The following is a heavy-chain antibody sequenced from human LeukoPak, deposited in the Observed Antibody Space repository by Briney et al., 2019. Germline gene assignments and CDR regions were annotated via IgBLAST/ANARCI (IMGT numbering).Heavy chain of an antibody. D-gene: IGHD1-1*01. V-gene: IGHV3-23*01. CDR2: ISENGGDR. CDR1: GFTFGNYP. Sequence: SGGSLRLSCAASGFTFGNYPMTWVRQAPGKGLEWVSAISENGGDRKYAASVKGRFTISRDNSKNTLYLQMNSLRVEDTAIYYCGKDWKVDYWGQGSLVSVSS. J-gene: IGHJ4*02. CDR3: GKDWKVDY.